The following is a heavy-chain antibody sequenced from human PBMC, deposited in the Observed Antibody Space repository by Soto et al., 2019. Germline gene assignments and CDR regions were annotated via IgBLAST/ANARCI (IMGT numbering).Heavy chain of an antibody. J-gene: IGHJ4*02. CDR3: AKDQRGFTSTARIDY. CDR1: GFTFSSYA. D-gene: IGHD6-13*01. CDR2: ISGSGGGT. V-gene: IGHV3-23*01. Sequence: SLRLSCAASGFTFSSYAMSWVRQAPGKGLEWVSSISGSGGGTYYTDSVKGRFTISRDNSKNTLYLQMNSLRAEDTAEYYCAKDQRGFTSTARIDYWGQGALVTVSS.